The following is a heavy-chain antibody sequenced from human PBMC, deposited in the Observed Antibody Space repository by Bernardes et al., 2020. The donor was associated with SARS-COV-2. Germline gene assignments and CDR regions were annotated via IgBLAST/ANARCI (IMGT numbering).Heavy chain of an antibody. CDR3: ARDYDRLKSGMDV. D-gene: IGHD3-9*01. V-gene: IGHV3-53*01. Sequence: GGSLRLSCAASGFTVSSNYMSWVRQAPGKGLEWVSVICSGGFTYYAASVKGRFTISRDNSKNTLYLQMTGLRAEDTAVYYCARDYDRLKSGMDVWGQGTTVTVSS. CDR2: ICSGGFT. CDR1: GFTVSSNY. J-gene: IGHJ6*02.